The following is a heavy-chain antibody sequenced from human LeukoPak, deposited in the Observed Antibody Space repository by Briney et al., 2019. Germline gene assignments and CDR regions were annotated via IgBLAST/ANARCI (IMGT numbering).Heavy chain of an antibody. V-gene: IGHV1-46*01. J-gene: IGHJ4*02. D-gene: IGHD3-16*02. Sequence: ASVKVSCKASGYTFTSYYMHWVRQAPGQGLEWMGIINPSGGSTSYAQKFQGRVTMTEDTSTDTAYMELSSLRSEDTAVYYCATEYYVWGSYRSDWGQGTLVTVSS. CDR3: ATEYYVWGSYRSD. CDR2: INPSGGST. CDR1: GYTFTSYY.